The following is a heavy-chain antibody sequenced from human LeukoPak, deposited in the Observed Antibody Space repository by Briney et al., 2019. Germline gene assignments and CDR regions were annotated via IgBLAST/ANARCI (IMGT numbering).Heavy chain of an antibody. J-gene: IGHJ5*02. CDR3: AKDIRPTGNYGWFDP. V-gene: IGHV3-23*01. CDR2: ISENGRNT. Sequence: GGSLRLSCAASGFTFSSYAMSWVRQAPGKGLEWVSSISENGRNTYYADSVKGRFTVSRDNSKSTLYLQMNSLRPEDTAVYSCAKDIRPTGNYGWFDPWGQGTLVTVSS. CDR1: GFTFSSYA. D-gene: IGHD3-10*01.